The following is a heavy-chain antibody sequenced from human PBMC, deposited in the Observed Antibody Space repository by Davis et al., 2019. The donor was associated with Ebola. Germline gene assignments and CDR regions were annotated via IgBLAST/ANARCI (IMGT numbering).Heavy chain of an antibody. Sequence: SVKVSCKASGGTFSSYAISWVRQAPGQGLEWMGGIIPIFGTANYAQKFQGRVTITADESTSTAYMKLSSLRSEDTAVYYCARELHCSDGSCYSPTWDYGMDVWGQGTTVTVSS. D-gene: IGHD2-15*01. CDR3: ARELHCSDGSCYSPTWDYGMDV. CDR2: IIPIFGTA. J-gene: IGHJ6*02. CDR1: GGTFSSYA. V-gene: IGHV1-69*13.